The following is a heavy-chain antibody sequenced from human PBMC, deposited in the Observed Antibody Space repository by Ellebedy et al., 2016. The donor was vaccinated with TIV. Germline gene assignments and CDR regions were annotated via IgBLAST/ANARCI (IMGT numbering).Heavy chain of an antibody. CDR3: AEEGGSSRGASGMDV. Sequence: GESLKISCAASGFTFSSYAMHWVRQAPGKGLEWVAFISSDGSEKYYVGSVKGRFTISRDISKNTLYLEMNSLRGDDTAVYYCAEEGGSSRGASGMDVWGQGTTVIVSS. D-gene: IGHD6-6*01. CDR2: ISSDGSEK. V-gene: IGHV3-30*04. CDR1: GFTFSSYA. J-gene: IGHJ6*02.